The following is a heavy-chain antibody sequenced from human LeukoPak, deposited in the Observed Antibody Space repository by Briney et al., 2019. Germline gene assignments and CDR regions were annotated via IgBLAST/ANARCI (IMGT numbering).Heavy chain of an antibody. CDR3: AREDVDVETTTVSFDY. J-gene: IGHJ4*02. V-gene: IGHV4-61*02. Sequence: PSQTLSLTCTVSGGSISSGRYYWSWIRQPAGKGLEWIGRIYVSGSTSYNPSLKSRVAMSVDTSKNQFSLKLRYVTTADTAVYYCAREDVDVETTTVSFDYWGQGTLVTVSS. D-gene: IGHD5-18*01. CDR1: GGSISSGRYY. CDR2: IYVSGST.